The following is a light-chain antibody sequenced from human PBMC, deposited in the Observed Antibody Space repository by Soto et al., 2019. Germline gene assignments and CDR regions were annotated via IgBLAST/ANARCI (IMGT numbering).Light chain of an antibody. CDR2: GAS. J-gene: IGKJ1*01. CDR3: QQYDSSPRT. Sequence: TQSPCTLSLSPGERATLSCSASQSVGSIYLAWYQQKPGQAPRLLIHGASNRASGIPARFSGSGSGTDFTLTISRLEPEDFAVYYCQQYDSSPRTFGQGTKVDIK. V-gene: IGKV3-20*01. CDR1: QSVGSIY.